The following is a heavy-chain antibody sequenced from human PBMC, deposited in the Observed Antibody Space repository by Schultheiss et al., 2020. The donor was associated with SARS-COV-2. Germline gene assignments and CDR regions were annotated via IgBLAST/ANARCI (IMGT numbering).Heavy chain of an antibody. CDR3: AKDRGVGLDGFDV. CDR1: GFTFDFYW. CDR2: ISATGTST. V-gene: IGHV3-74*01. Sequence: GESLKISCAASGFTFDFYWMHWVRQAPGKGLAWVSRISATGTSTSHAESVKGRFTVSRDNAKNTVYLQMSSLTVDDTAMYFCAKDRGVGLDGFDVWGQGTTVTVSS. D-gene: IGHD2-15*01. J-gene: IGHJ6*02.